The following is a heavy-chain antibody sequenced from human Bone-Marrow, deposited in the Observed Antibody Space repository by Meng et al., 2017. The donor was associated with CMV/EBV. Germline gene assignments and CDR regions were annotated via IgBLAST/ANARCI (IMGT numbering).Heavy chain of an antibody. V-gene: IGHV1-8*01. J-gene: IGHJ6*02. CDR2: MNPNSGNT. D-gene: IGHD3-9*01. Sequence: ASVKVSCKASGYTFTSYDINWVRQATGQGLEWMGWMNPNSGNTGYAQKFQGRVTMTRNTSISTAYMELSSLRSEDTAVYYCARGPGYDILTGYYRYYYYGMAVWGQGPTVTVSS. CDR3: ARGPGYDILTGYYRYYYYGMAV. CDR1: GYTFTSYD.